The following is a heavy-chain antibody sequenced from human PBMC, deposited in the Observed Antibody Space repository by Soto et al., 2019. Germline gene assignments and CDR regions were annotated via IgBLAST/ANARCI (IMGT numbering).Heavy chain of an antibody. CDR2: IIPIFGTA. CDR1: GGTFSSYA. V-gene: IGHV1-69*13. CDR3: ARVRIPYGSDSNWFDP. Sequence: ASVKVSCKASGGTFSSYAISWVRQAPGQGLEWMGGIIPIFGTANYAQKFQGRVTITADESTSTAYMELSSLRSEDTAVYYCARVRIPYGSDSNWFDPWGQGTLVTVSS. J-gene: IGHJ5*02. D-gene: IGHD3-10*01.